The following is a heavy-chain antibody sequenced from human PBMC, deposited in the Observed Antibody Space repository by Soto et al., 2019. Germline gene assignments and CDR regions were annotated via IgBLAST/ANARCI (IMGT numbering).Heavy chain of an antibody. D-gene: IGHD1-20*01. CDR2: IYYSGST. V-gene: IGHV4-59*01. J-gene: IGHJ4*02. CDR3: AGDNWNDVHFDY. CDR1: GGSISSYY. Sequence: PSETPSLTCTVSGGSISSYYWSWIRQPPGKGLEWIGYIYYSGSTNYNPSLKSRVTISVDTSKNQFSLKLSSVTAADTAVYYCAGDNWNDVHFDYWGQGTLVTVSS.